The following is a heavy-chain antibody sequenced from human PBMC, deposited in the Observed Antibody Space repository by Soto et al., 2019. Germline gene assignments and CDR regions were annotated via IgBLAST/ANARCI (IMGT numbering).Heavy chain of an antibody. CDR3: ARDLTTNGDGMDV. CDR2: INSDGSSA. Sequence: GGSLRLSCAASGFTFSSYWMHWVRQAPGKGLVWVSRINSDGSSATYADSVKGRFTVSRDNAKNTLYLQMNSLRAEDTAVYYCARDLTTNGDGMDVWGQGTTVTVSS. J-gene: IGHJ6*02. D-gene: IGHD1-1*01. CDR1: GFTFSSYW. V-gene: IGHV3-74*01.